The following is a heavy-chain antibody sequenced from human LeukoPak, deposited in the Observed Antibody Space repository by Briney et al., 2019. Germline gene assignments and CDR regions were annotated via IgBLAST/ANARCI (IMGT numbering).Heavy chain of an antibody. D-gene: IGHD2-2*02. CDR2: IWYDGSNK. CDR3: ARDVSGPAAIGYWFDP. V-gene: IGHV3-33*01. Sequence: GGSLRLSCAASGFTFSSYGMHWVRQAPGKGLEWVAVIWYDGSNKYYADSVKGRFTISRDNSKNTLYLQMNSLRAEDTAVYYCARDVSGPAAIGYWFDPWGQGTLVTVSS. CDR1: GFTFSSYG. J-gene: IGHJ5*02.